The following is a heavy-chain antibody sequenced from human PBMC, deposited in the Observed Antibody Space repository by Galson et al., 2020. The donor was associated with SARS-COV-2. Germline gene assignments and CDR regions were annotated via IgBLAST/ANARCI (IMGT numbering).Heavy chain of an antibody. D-gene: IGHD6-19*01. V-gene: IGHV5-10-1*01. CDR2: IDPSDSYT. J-gene: IGHJ4*02. Sequence: HGESLKISCKGSGYSFTSYWTSWVRQMPGKGLEWMGRIDPSDSYTNYSPSFQGHVTISADKSISTAYLQWSSLKASDTAMYYCARFNYPVAAIDYWGQGTLVTVSS. CDR1: GYSFTSYW. CDR3: ARFNYPVAAIDY.